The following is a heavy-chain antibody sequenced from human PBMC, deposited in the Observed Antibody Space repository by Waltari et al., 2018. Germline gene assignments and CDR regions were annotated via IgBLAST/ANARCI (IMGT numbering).Heavy chain of an antibody. V-gene: IGHV1-69*01. CDR2: IIPIFNTA. Sequence: QVQLVQSGAEVKKPGSSVKVSCKTSGGTFSRYTISWVRQAPGQGLEWMGGIIPIFNTANYAQKFQGRLTITADESTSTAYMELSSLRSEDTAVYYCARDQDYYDSSGYYNWFDPWGQGTLVTVSS. D-gene: IGHD3-22*01. J-gene: IGHJ5*02. CDR3: ARDQDYYDSSGYYNWFDP. CDR1: GGTFSRYT.